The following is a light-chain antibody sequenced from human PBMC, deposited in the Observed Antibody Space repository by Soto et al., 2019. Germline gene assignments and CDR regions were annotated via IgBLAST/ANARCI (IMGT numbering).Light chain of an antibody. J-gene: IGKJ5*01. Sequence: EIVLTQSPGTLSLSPGERATLSCRASQSVSSNKLAWYQQKPGQAPRLLIYDASNRATGIPVRFSGSGSGTDFTLTISSLEPEDFAVYYCQQRSNWPITFGQGTRLEIK. CDR2: DAS. V-gene: IGKV3D-20*02. CDR1: QSVSSNK. CDR3: QQRSNWPIT.